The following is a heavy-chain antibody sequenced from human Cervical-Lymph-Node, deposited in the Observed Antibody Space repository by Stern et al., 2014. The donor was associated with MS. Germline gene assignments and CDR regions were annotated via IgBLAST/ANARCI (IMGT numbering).Heavy chain of an antibody. D-gene: IGHD5-18*01. J-gene: IGHJ6*02. V-gene: IGHV3-33*01. Sequence: VQLVESGGGVVQPGRSLRLSCGASGFTFSSYGMHWVRQAPGKGLEGGAVIWYDGSNKYYADSVKGRFTISRDNSKNTLYLQMNSLRAEDTAVYYCARARDTAMATGDYYYGMDVWGQGTTVTVSS. CDR1: GFTFSSYG. CDR2: IWYDGSNK. CDR3: ARARDTAMATGDYYYGMDV.